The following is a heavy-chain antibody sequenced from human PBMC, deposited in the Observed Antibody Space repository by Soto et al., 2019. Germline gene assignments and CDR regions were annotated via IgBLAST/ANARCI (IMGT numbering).Heavy chain of an antibody. J-gene: IGHJ4*02. Sequence: KPSETLSLTCTVSAGSISSSSYYWGWIRQPPGKGLEWIGSIYYRGSTYYNPSLKSRVTISVDTSKNQFSLKLSSVTAADTAVYYCARSSDYGDPPLGLDPPRNWGQGTLVTVSS. CDR1: AGSISSSSYY. CDR3: ARSSDYGDPPLGLDPPRN. D-gene: IGHD4-17*01. CDR2: IYYRGST. V-gene: IGHV4-39*01.